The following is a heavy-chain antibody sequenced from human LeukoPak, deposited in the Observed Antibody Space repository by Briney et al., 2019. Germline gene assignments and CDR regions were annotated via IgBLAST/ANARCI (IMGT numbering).Heavy chain of an antibody. V-gene: IGHV3-23*01. CDR1: GFTFSSYA. CDR3: TKDLAFCGGDCYSGADN. J-gene: IGHJ4*02. CDR2: ISGRGDIT. D-gene: IGHD2-21*01. Sequence: PGGSLRLSCAASGFTFSSYAMNWVRPAPGKGLEWVSAISGRGDITYYTDSVKGRFTISRDTSRSTLYLQMSSLRAEDTAVYYCTKDLAFCGGDCYSGADNWGQGALVTVSS.